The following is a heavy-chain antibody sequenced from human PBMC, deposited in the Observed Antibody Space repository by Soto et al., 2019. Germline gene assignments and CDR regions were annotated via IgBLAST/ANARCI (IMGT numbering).Heavy chain of an antibody. Sequence: LRLSCVASGFNFKKFAMSWVRQAPGEGLEWVSGISCCGGSTSYADSVKGRFSIARDDSTNTLSLQMNNLRVEDTAQYYCAKADGEQWLLPHLDKWGQGTLVTVSS. CDR3: AKADGEQWLLPHLDK. CDR2: ISCCGGST. J-gene: IGHJ4*02. D-gene: IGHD6-19*01. CDR1: GFNFKKFA. V-gene: IGHV3-23*01.